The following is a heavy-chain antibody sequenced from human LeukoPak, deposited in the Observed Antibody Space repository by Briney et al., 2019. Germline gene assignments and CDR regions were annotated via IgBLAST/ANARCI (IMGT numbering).Heavy chain of an antibody. J-gene: IGHJ6*03. D-gene: IGHD4-11*01. CDR3: ARGSPTVTSVYKYYYTDV. V-gene: IGHV3-20*04. CDR2: VNWKGGGT. Sequence: GGSLRLSCAASGFTFYDYGMSWVRQGPGKGLEWVSAVNWKGGGTAYADSVKGPFTVSRANAKNYVYLQMNSLRAEDTALYYCARGSPTVTSVYKYYYTDVWGKGTMVTLSS. CDR1: GFTFYDYG.